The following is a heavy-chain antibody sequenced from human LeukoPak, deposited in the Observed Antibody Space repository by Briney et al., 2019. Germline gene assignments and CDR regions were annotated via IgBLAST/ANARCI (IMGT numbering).Heavy chain of an antibody. Sequence: GESLKISCQGLGYTFSMYWFGWVRHMPGKGLEWMGIIHPDDSDTRYSPSFRGQVTISADKSITTAHLQWSSLKASDTAMYYCARLGNDYGDYYFDFWGQGTLVTVSS. J-gene: IGHJ4*02. V-gene: IGHV5-51*01. D-gene: IGHD4-17*01. CDR1: GYTFSMYW. CDR3: ARLGNDYGDYYFDF. CDR2: IHPDDSDT.